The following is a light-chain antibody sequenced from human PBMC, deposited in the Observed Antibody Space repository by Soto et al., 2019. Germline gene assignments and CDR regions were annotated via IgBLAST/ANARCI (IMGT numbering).Light chain of an antibody. Sequence: DTVWTQSPGTLSLTSGERATLSCRASQSVSSYLAWYQPKPGQAPSLLIYDASNRATGIPARFSGSGSGTDFTLTISSLEPEDFAVDYCQQRSNWPTFGQGTRLEIK. CDR1: QSVSSY. V-gene: IGKV3-11*01. CDR3: QQRSNWPT. J-gene: IGKJ5*01. CDR2: DAS.